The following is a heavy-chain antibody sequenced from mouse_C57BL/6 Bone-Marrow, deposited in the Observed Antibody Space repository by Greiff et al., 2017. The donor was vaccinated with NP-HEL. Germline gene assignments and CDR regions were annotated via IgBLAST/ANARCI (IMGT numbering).Heavy chain of an antibody. V-gene: IGHV1-81*01. J-gene: IGHJ3*01. CDR3: ARWEDWDKAWFAY. Sequence: VKLVESGAELARPGASVKLSCKASGYTFTSYGISWVKQRTGQGLEWIGEIYPRSGNTYYNEKFKGKATLTADKSSSTAYMELRSLTSEDSAVYFCARWEDWDKAWFAYWGQGTLVTVSA. CDR1: GYTFTSYG. CDR2: IYPRSGNT. D-gene: IGHD4-1*01.